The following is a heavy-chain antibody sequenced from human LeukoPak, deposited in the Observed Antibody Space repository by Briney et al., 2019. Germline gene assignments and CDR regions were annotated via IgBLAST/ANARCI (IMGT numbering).Heavy chain of an antibody. CDR2: IYYSGST. Sequence: PSETLSLTCTVSGGSISSSSYYWGWIRQPPGKGLEWIGSIYYSGSTYYNPSLKSRVTISVDTSRNQFSLKLSSVTAADTAVYYCARHSVGLVPAAEYYYYYGMDVWGQGTTVTVSS. CDR1: GGSISSSSYY. V-gene: IGHV4-39*01. J-gene: IGHJ6*02. CDR3: ARHSVGLVPAAEYYYYYGMDV. D-gene: IGHD2-2*01.